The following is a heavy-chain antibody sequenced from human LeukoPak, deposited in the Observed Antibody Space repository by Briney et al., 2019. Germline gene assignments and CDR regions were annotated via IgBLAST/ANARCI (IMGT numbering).Heavy chain of an antibody. Sequence: ASVKVSCKASGGTFSSYAISWVRQAPGQGLEWMGWISAYNGNTNYAQKLQGRVTMTTDTSTSTAYMELRSLRSDDTAVYYCARVVLRQYYFDYWGQGTLVTVSS. CDR1: GGTFSSYA. J-gene: IGHJ4*02. D-gene: IGHD3-3*01. CDR3: ARVVLRQYYFDY. CDR2: ISAYNGNT. V-gene: IGHV1-18*01.